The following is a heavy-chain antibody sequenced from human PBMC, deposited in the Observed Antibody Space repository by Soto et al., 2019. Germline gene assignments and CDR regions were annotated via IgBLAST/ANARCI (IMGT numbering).Heavy chain of an antibody. D-gene: IGHD6-19*01. V-gene: IGHV1-46*01. CDR1: GYTFTSYY. J-gene: IGHJ4*02. CDR2: INPSGGDT. CDR3: GRVVSSVSPFDY. Sequence: QVQLVQSGAEVKKPGASVKVSCKASGYTFTSYYIHWVRQAPGQGLEWMGIINPSGGDTHYAQRFQYRVTMTRDTSSSTVYMDMSIVRPEDAAVYYCGRVVSSVSPFDYWGPGSLVTVSS.